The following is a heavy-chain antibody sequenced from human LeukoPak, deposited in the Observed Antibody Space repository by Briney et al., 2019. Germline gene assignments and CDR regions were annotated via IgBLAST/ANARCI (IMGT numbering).Heavy chain of an antibody. CDR3: ARETIGVANFDY. CDR1: GFTFSSYW. V-gene: IGHV3-74*01. Sequence: GGSLRLSCAASGFTFSSYWMHWVRQAPGKGLVRVSRINSDGSSTSYADSVKGRFTISRDNAKNTLYLQMNSLRAEDTAVYYCARETIGVANFDYWGQGTLVTVSS. CDR2: INSDGSST. J-gene: IGHJ4*02. D-gene: IGHD3-3*01.